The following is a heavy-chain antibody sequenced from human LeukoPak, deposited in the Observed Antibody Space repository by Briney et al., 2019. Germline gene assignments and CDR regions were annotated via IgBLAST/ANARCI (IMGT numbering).Heavy chain of an antibody. CDR2: ISSSSSYI. V-gene: IGHV3-21*01. D-gene: IGHD2-21*01. J-gene: IGHJ4*02. Sequence: GGSLRLSCAASGFTFSSYSMNWVRQAPGKGLEWVSSISSSSSYIYYADSVKGRFTVSRDNAKNSLYLQMNSLRVEDTAVYYCARDRANIVVVSASEYWGQGTLVTVSS. CDR1: GFTFSSYS. CDR3: ARDRANIVVVSASEY.